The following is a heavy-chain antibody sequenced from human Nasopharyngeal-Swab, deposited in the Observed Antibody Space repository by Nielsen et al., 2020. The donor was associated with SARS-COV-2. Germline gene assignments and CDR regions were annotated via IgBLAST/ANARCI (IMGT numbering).Heavy chain of an antibody. CDR1: GYTFTSYD. Sequence: ASVKVSCKASGYTFTSYDINWVRQATGQGLEWMGWMNPNSGNTGYAQKFQGRVTMTEDTSTDTAYMELSSLRSEDTAVYYCATAPPMVVTPPWWFDPWGQGTLVTVSS. CDR2: MNPNSGNT. D-gene: IGHD4-23*01. J-gene: IGHJ5*02. V-gene: IGHV1-8*01. CDR3: ATAPPMVVTPPWWFDP.